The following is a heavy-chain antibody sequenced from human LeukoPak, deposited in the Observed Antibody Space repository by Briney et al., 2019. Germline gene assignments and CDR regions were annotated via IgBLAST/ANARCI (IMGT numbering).Heavy chain of an antibody. V-gene: IGHV3-21*01. J-gene: IGHJ4*02. D-gene: IGHD3-22*01. CDR3: ARMRYYYDSSGYYYDRHRFYDY. CDR2: ISSSSSYI. Sequence: GGSLRLSCAASGFTFSSYSMNWVRQAPGKGLEWVSSISSSSSYIYYADSVKGRFTISRDNAKNSLYLQMNSLRAEDTAVYYCARMRYYYDSSGYYYDRHRFYDYWGQGTLVTVSS. CDR1: GFTFSSYS.